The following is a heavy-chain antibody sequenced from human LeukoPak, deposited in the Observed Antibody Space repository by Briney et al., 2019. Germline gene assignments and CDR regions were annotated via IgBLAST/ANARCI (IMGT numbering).Heavy chain of an antibody. J-gene: IGHJ4*02. CDR1: GFTFSNAW. Sequence: GGSLILSCSGSGFTFSNAWMSWVRQAPGKGPEWDGRIKSNTNGGTTDYAAPLKGRCTISGEDSENTLYLQMNSLRTEDSAVYYCTIAARHSWSLPWGQGTLVTVSS. V-gene: IGHV3-15*01. D-gene: IGHD6-13*01. CDR2: IKSNTNGGTT. CDR3: TIAARHSWSLP.